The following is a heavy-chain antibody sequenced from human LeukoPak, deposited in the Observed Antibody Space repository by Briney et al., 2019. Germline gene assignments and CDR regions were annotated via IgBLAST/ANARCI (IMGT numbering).Heavy chain of an antibody. D-gene: IGHD3-22*01. Sequence: SETLSLTCTVSGGSISSYYWSWIRQPPGKGLEWIGYIYSSGSTNYNPSLKSRVTISVDTSKNQFSLKLSSVTAADTAVYYCARANFYYDSSGLIWGQGTTVTVSS. CDR3: ARANFYYDSSGLI. J-gene: IGHJ3*02. CDR1: GGSISSYY. CDR2: IYSSGST. V-gene: IGHV4-59*01.